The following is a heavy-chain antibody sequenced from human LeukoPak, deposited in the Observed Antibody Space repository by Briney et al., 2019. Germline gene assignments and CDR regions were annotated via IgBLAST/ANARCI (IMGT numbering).Heavy chain of an antibody. D-gene: IGHD2-2*01. CDR3: ARDRPLIVVVSAMDV. CDR2: INPNSGGT. V-gene: IGHV1-2*02. J-gene: IGHJ6*03. Sequence: ASVKVSCKASGYTFTGYYMHWVRQAPGQGLEWMGWINPNSGGTNYAQKFQGRVTMTGDTSISTAYMELSRLRSDDTAVYYCARDRPLIVVVSAMDVWGKGTTVTVSS. CDR1: GYTFTGYY.